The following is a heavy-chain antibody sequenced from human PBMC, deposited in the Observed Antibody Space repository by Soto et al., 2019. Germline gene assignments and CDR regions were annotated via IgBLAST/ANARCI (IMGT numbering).Heavy chain of an antibody. CDR3: AKDFELPDGDYCRYGMDV. V-gene: IGHV3-30*18. CDR2: ISYEGSHK. Sequence: QVQLVESGGGVVQPGGSLTLSCVASGFFFSSHGMYWVRQAPGKGLEWVTLISYEGSHKYYVDSVKGRFTISRDNSKKYLYLHMTSLRAEVRALYYCAKDFELPDGDYCRYGMDVWGQGTMVSVSS. D-gene: IGHD4-17*01. J-gene: IGHJ6*02. CDR1: GFFFSSHG.